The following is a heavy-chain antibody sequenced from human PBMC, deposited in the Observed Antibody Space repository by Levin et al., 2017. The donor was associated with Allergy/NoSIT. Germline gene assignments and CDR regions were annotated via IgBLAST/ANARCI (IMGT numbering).Heavy chain of an antibody. J-gene: IGHJ6*02. CDR2: IYYSGST. V-gene: IGHV4-39*07. Sequence: SETLSLTCTVSGGSISTSSYYWGWIRQPPGKGLEWIGNIYYSGSTYYSPPLRSRVTISVDTTKNQFSLKMSSVTAADTAVYYCARDEMVHEIQYYNGMDVWGQGTTVTVSS. D-gene: IGHD2-8*01. CDR1: GGSISTSSYY. CDR3: ARDEMVHEIQYYNGMDV.